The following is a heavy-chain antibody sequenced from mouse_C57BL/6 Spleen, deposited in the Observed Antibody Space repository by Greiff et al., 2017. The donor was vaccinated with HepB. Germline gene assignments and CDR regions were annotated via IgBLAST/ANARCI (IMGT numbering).Heavy chain of an antibody. Sequence: DVHLVESGGGLVKPGGSLKLSCAASGFTFSSYAMSWVRQTPEKRLEWVATISDGGSYTYYPDNVKGRFTISRDNAKNNLYLQMSHLKSEDTAMYYCARYYYGSSNYFDYWGQGTTLTVSS. J-gene: IGHJ2*01. CDR1: GFTFSSYA. CDR3: ARYYYGSSNYFDY. D-gene: IGHD1-1*01. CDR2: ISDGGSYT. V-gene: IGHV5-4*01.